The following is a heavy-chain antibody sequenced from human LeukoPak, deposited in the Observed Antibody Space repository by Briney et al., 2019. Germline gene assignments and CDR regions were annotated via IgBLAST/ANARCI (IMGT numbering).Heavy chain of an antibody. CDR3: ASVFSRSSGWYDSYYYMDV. CDR2: INPNSGGT. J-gene: IGHJ6*03. CDR1: GYTFTGYY. Sequence: GASVKVSCKASGYTFTGYYMHWVRQAPGQGLEWMGRINPNSGGTNYAQKFQGRVTMTRDTSISTAYMELSRLRSDDTAGYYCASVFSRSSGWYDSYYYMDVWGKGTTVTVSS. V-gene: IGHV1-2*06. D-gene: IGHD6-19*01.